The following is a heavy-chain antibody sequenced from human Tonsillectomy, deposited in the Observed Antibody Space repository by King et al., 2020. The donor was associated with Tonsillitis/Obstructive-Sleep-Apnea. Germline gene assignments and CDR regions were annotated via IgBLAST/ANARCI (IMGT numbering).Heavy chain of an antibody. Sequence: VQLVESGGGLVKPGGSLRLSCAASGFTFSDYGMNWVRQAPGKGLEWVSSIISSGSSVFYAASVKGRFTISRNDATNSLYLQMNSLRAEDTAVYYCARDTSMLPRPFDYWGQGTLVTVSS. CDR3: ARDTSMLPRPFDY. CDR1: GFTFSDYG. D-gene: IGHD5-18*01. CDR2: IISSGSSV. J-gene: IGHJ4*02. V-gene: IGHV3-21*01.